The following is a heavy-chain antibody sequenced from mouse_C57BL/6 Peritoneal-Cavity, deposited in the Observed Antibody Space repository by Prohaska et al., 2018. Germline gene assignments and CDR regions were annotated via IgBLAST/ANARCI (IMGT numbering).Heavy chain of an antibody. CDR2: ISRGSSTI. D-gene: IGHD1-1*01. J-gene: IGHJ1*03. Sequence: EVQLVESGGGLLKPGGSLNLSCAPLEFPFGDYEMHWFLKPPEKWLEWVAYISRGSSTIYYADTVKGRCTISRDNAKNTLFLQMTSLRSEDTAMYYCATPYYGSSSYWYFDVWGTGTTVTVSS. CDR3: ATPYYGSSSYWYFDV. CDR1: EFPFGDYE. V-gene: IGHV5-17*01.